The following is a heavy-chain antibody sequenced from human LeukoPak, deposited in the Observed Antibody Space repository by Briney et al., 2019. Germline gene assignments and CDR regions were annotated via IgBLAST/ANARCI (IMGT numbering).Heavy chain of an antibody. CDR2: ISSSSSYI. CDR3: ARRDSSGYYYYYPLDY. V-gene: IGHV3-21*01. D-gene: IGHD3-22*01. Sequence: GGSLRLSCAASGFTFSSYSMNWVRRAPGKGLEWVSSISSSSSYIYYADSVKGRFTISRDNAKNSLYLQMNSLRAEDTAVYYCARRDSSGYYYYYPLDYWGQGTLVTVSS. J-gene: IGHJ4*02. CDR1: GFTFSSYS.